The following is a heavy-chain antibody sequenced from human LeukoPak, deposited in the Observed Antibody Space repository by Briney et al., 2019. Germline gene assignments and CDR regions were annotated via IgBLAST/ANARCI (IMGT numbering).Heavy chain of an antibody. CDR3: ARARWLTGSFDY. CDR1: GGSFSGYY. Sequence: SETLSLTCAVYGGSFSGYYWSWIRQPPGKGLEWIGEIYHSGSTNYNPSLKSRVTISVDKSKNQFSLKLSSVTAADTAVYYCARARWLTGSFDYWGQGTLVTVSS. CDR2: IYHSGST. D-gene: IGHD3-9*01. J-gene: IGHJ4*02. V-gene: IGHV4-34*01.